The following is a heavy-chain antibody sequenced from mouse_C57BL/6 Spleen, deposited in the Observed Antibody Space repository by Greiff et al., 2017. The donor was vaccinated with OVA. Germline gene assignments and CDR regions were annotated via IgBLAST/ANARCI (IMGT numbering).Heavy chain of an antibody. CDR1: GYTFTSYG. J-gene: IGHJ2*01. CDR2: IYPRSGNT. CDR3: ARWITTVGGGYYDD. Sequence: HVQLQPSGAELARPGASVKLSCKASGYTFTSYGISWVKQRTGQGLEWIGEIYPRSGNTYYNEKFKGKATLTADKSSSTAYMELRSLTSEDSAVYFCARWITTVGGGYYDDWGQGTTLTVSS. V-gene: IGHV1-81*01. D-gene: IGHD1-1*01.